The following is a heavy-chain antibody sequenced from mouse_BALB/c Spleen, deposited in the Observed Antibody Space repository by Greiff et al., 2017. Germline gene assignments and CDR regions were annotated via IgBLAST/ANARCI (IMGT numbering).Heavy chain of an antibody. V-gene: IGHV1-82*01. CDR2: IYPGDGDT. CDR3: ARGRDWYFDV. J-gene: IGHJ1*01. Sequence: QVQLQQSGPELVKPGASVKISCKASGYAFSSSWMNWVKQRPGQGLEWIGRIYPGDGDTSYNGKFKGKATLTADKSSSTAYMQLSSLTSVDSAVYFCARGRDWYFDVWGAGTTVTVSS. CDR1: GYAFSSSW.